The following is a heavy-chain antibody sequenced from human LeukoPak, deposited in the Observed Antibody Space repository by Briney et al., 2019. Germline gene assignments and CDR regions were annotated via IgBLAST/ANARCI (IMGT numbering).Heavy chain of an antibody. V-gene: IGHV1-69*04. CDR3: ARVTYSGYDFNYYYGMDV. D-gene: IGHD5-12*01. CDR2: IIPILGMA. CDR1: GGTFSSYA. Sequence: SVKVSCKASGGTFSSYAISWVRQAPGQGLEWMGRIIPILGMANYAQKFQGRVTITADKSTSTAYMELSSLRSEDTAVYYCARVTYSGYDFNYYYGMDVWGQGTTVTVSS. J-gene: IGHJ6*02.